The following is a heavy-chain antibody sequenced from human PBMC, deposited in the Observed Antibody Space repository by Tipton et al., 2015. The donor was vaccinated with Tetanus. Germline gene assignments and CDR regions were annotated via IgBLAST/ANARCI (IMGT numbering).Heavy chain of an antibody. D-gene: IGHD6-19*01. CDR2: ISGLGRTT. CDR1: GFPLHSYH. V-gene: IGHV3-23*01. J-gene: IGHJ4*02. Sequence: SLRLSCATSGFPLHSYHMAWVRQAPGKGLEWVSGISGLGRTTDYADSVKGRFTISRDNAKNTLYLQMDSLRVEDTAVYYCVRDGGSSGWLAYWGQGTLVTVSS. CDR3: VRDGGSSGWLAY.